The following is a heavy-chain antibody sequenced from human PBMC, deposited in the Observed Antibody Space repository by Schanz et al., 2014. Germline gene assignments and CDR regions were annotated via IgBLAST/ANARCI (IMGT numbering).Heavy chain of an antibody. CDR1: GFTFTNYA. D-gene: IGHD3-9*01. CDR2: INTGVNT. Sequence: DVQLLESGGGLVQPGGSLRLSCAASGFTFTNYAMSWVRQAPGKGLEWVSAINTGVNTYYADSVRGRFTMSRDNSKNTLYLQMNSLRAGDAAVYYCAKAADWPVTRFDPWGQGTLVTVSS. CDR3: AKAADWPVTRFDP. J-gene: IGHJ5*02. V-gene: IGHV3-23*01.